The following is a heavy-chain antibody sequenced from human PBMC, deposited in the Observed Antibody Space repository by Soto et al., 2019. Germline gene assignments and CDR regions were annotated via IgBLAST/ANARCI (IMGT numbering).Heavy chain of an antibody. V-gene: IGHV3-48*02. D-gene: IGHD3-3*01. Sequence: GGSLRLSCAASGFTFSSYSMNWVRQAPGEGLEWISYISTTSSSIYYADSVKGRFTISRDNAKNSLFLQMNSLRDEDSAVYYCARKGVAFDDWGQGALVTGSS. J-gene: IGHJ4*02. CDR3: ARKGVAFDD. CDR2: ISTTSSSI. CDR1: GFTFSSYS.